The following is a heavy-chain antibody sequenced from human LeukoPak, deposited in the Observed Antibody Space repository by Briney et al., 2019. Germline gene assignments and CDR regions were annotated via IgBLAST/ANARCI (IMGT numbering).Heavy chain of an antibody. Sequence: PGESLRLSCAASGFTFSSYAMSWVRQAPGKGLEWVSAISGSGGSTYYADSVKGRFTISRDNSKNTLYLQMNSLRAEDTAVYYCAKALSGGGYYDSSGYRDYWGQGTMVTVSS. CDR1: GFTFSSYA. V-gene: IGHV3-23*01. D-gene: IGHD3-22*01. CDR2: ISGSGGST. CDR3: AKALSGGGYYDSSGYRDY. J-gene: IGHJ4*02.